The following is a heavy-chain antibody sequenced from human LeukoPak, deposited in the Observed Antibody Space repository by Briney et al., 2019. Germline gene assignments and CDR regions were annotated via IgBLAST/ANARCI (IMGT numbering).Heavy chain of an antibody. J-gene: IGHJ4*02. CDR3: ARDNSDYYDSSGYQFGY. V-gene: IGHV3-21*01. D-gene: IGHD3-22*01. CDR1: GFTFSSYS. Sequence: GGSLRLSCAASGFTFSSYSMSWVRQAPGKGLEWVSSISSSSYIYYADSVKGRFTISRDNAKNSLYLQMNSLRAEDTAVYYCARDNSDYYDSSGYQFGYWGQGTLVTVSS. CDR2: ISSSSYI.